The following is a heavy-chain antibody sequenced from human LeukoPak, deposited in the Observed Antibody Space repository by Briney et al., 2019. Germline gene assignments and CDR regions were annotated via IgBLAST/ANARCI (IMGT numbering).Heavy chain of an antibody. CDR2: FYYSGST. D-gene: IGHD5-18*01. CDR3: ARAYTAMVLDY. Sequence: SETLSLTCTVSGGSISSYYWSWIRQPPGKGLEWMGYFYYSGSTNYNPSHKSRVTISVDTSKSQFSLKRSSVTAADTAVYYCARAYTAMVLDYWGQGTLVTVSS. J-gene: IGHJ4*02. V-gene: IGHV4-59*01. CDR1: GGSISSYY.